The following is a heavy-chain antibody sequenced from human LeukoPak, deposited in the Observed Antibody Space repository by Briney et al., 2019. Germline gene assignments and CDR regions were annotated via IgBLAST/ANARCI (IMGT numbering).Heavy chain of an antibody. CDR1: GGTFSSYA. CDR2: IIPIFGTA. CDR3: AREIGVDEHIVVVTATQDWYFDL. Sequence: GASVKVSCKASGGTFSSYAISWVRQAPGQGLEWMGGIIPIFGTANYAQKFQGRVTITADESTSTAYMELSSLRSEDTAVYYCAREIGVDEHIVVVTATQDWYFDLWGRGTLVTVSS. J-gene: IGHJ2*01. D-gene: IGHD2-21*02. V-gene: IGHV1-69*13.